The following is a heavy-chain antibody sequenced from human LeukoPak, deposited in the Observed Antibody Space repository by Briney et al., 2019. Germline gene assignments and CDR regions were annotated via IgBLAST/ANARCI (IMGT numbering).Heavy chain of an antibody. Sequence: SETLSLTCTVSGASISRSDYFWGWIRQPPGKGLEWIGSIHFSGSTNHNPSLRSRVTISVDTSKNQLSLKLSSVTAADTAVYYCARDLGGIYFDYWGQGTLVTVSS. J-gene: IGHJ4*02. V-gene: IGHV4-61*08. CDR3: ARDLGGIYFDY. CDR1: GASISRSDYF. CDR2: IHFSGST. D-gene: IGHD1-26*01.